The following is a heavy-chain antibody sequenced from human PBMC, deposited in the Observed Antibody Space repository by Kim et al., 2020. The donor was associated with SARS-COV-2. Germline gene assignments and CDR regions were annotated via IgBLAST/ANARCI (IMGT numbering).Heavy chain of an antibody. CDR1: GYSFTSYW. Sequence: GESLKISCKGSGYSFTSYWIGWVRQMPGKGLEWMGIIYPGDSDSRYSPSFQGQVTISADKSISTAYLQWSSLKASDTATYYCARRVRGGYWYFDLWGRGTLVTVSS. V-gene: IGHV5-51*01. D-gene: IGHD3-10*01. J-gene: IGHJ2*01. CDR3: ARRVRGGYWYFDL. CDR2: IYPGDSDS.